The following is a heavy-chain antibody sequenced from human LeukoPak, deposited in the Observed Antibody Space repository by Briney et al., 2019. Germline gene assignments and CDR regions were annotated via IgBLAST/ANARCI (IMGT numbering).Heavy chain of an antibody. CDR3: AKYEGGGGYSYGYGYYYYYRDV. J-gene: IGHJ6*03. Sequence: GGSLRLSCAASGFTFSSYAMSWVRQAPGKGLEWVSAISGSGGSTYYADSVKGRFTISRDNSKNTLYLQMNSLRAEDTAVYYCAKYEGGGGYSYGYGYYYYYRDVWGKGTTVTVSS. CDR1: GFTFSSYA. V-gene: IGHV3-23*01. D-gene: IGHD5-18*01. CDR2: ISGSGGST.